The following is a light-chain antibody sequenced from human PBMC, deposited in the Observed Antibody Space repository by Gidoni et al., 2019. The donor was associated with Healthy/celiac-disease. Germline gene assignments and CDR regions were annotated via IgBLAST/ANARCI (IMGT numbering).Light chain of an antibody. CDR2: DDS. V-gene: IGLV3-21*02. CDR3: QVWDSSSDHLV. Sequence: SYVLTQPHSVSVAPGQTARITCGGTNIGSKSVHWYQQKPGQAPVLVVYDDSDRPSGIPERFSGSNSGNTATLTISRVEAGDEADYYCQVWDSSSDHLVFGGGTKLTVL. CDR1: NIGSKS. J-gene: IGLJ2*01.